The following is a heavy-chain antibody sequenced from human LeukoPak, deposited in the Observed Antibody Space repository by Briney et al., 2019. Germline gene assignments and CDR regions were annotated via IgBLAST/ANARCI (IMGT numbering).Heavy chain of an antibody. D-gene: IGHD3-22*01. CDR3: ATGSGSYYSH. Sequence: GGSLRLSCAPSGFTFSRHGMHWVRQAPGKGLEWVAIISNDGSRKYYAHSVEGRFTISRDNSRNTLHLQMSSLRAEDTAVYYCATGSGSYYSHWGQGTLVTVSS. V-gene: IGHV3-30*03. CDR1: GFTFSRHG. J-gene: IGHJ4*02. CDR2: ISNDGSRK.